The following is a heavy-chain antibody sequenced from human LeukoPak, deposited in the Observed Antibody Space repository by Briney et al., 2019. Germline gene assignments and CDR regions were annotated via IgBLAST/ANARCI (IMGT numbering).Heavy chain of an antibody. J-gene: IGHJ4*02. CDR1: GFTFSSGY. CDR3: ARYTGGGVY. D-gene: IGHD2-2*02. Sequence: GGSLRLSCAVSGFTFSSGYMHWVRQPLGKGPVWVSRISSDGNNTIYADSVKGRFTISRDDARNTLYLQMNSLRDADTAVYYCARYTGGGVYWGQGTLVTVSS. V-gene: IGHV3-74*01. CDR2: ISSDGNNT.